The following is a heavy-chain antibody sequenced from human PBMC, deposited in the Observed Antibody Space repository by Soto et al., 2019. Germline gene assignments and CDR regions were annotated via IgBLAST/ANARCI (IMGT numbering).Heavy chain of an antibody. Sequence: SVKVSCKASGGTFSNYAISWVRQAPGQGLEWMGGIIPILGTANYAQKFQGRVTITADESTSTAYMEVSSLRSEDTAVYYCARGSRGYQIDYWGQGTLVTVS. CDR1: GGTFSNYA. D-gene: IGHD3-22*01. CDR3: ARGSRGYQIDY. J-gene: IGHJ4*02. V-gene: IGHV1-69*13. CDR2: IIPILGTA.